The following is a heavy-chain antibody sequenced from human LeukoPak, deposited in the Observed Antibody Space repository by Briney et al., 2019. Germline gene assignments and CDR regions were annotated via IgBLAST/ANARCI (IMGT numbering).Heavy chain of an antibody. J-gene: IGHJ4*02. CDR3: ARGNTGYSSAWGRDFDY. CDR1: RFSVSGHY. V-gene: IGHV3-66*01. Sequence: PGGSLRLSCAASRFSVSGHYMSWVRQAPGKGLEWVSVLYSGGDTYYADSVKGRFTISRDTSKNTLYLQMNGLRAEDTAVYYCARGNTGYSSAWGRDFDYWGQGTLVTVSS. D-gene: IGHD6-19*01. CDR2: LYSGGDT.